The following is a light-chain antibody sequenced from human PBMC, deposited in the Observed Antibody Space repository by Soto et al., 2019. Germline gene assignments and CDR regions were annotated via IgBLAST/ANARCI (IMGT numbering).Light chain of an antibody. CDR2: AAS. Sequence: DIQMTQSPSSLSASVGDRVTITCRASQGISSSLAWYQQQPGNAPKLLIYAASTLQSGVPSRFSGSGSGTDFTLTISSLQPEDFATWDGEKYDSVLWTFGTGTKVEIK. CDR1: QGISSS. J-gene: IGKJ3*01. V-gene: IGKV1-27*01. CDR3: EKYDSVLWT.